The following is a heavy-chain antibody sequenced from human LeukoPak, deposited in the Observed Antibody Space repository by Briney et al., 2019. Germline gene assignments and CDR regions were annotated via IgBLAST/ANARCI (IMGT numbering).Heavy chain of an antibody. Sequence: PSETLSLTCTVSGGSISSYYWSWIRQPPGKGLEWIGYIYYSGSTNYNPSLKSRVTISVDTSENQFSLKLTSVTAADTAVYYCARQTAYYYGSGTYRFDYWGQGTLVTVSS. D-gene: IGHD3-10*01. J-gene: IGHJ4*02. CDR3: ARQTAYYYGSGTYRFDY. CDR2: IYYSGST. V-gene: IGHV4-59*08. CDR1: GGSISSYY.